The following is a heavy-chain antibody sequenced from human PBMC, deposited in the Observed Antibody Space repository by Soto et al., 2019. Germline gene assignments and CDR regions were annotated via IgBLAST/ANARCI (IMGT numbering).Heavy chain of an antibody. D-gene: IGHD6-19*01. CDR1: GYTFTGYY. Sequence: QVQLVQSGAEVKKPGASVKVSCKASGYTFTGYYMHWVRQAPGQGLEWMGWINPNSGGTNYAQKFQGRGTMTRDTSISTAYMELCRLRSDDTAVYYCAREMRIAVAGTGEGYWGQGTLVTVSS. V-gene: IGHV1-2*02. J-gene: IGHJ4*02. CDR2: INPNSGGT. CDR3: AREMRIAVAGTGEGY.